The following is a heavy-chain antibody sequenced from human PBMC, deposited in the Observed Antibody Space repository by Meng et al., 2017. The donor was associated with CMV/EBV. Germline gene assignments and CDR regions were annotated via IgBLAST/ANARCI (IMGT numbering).Heavy chain of an antibody. V-gene: IGHV5-51*01. J-gene: IGHJ6*02. Sequence: GESLKISCKGSGYSFTSYWIGWVRQMPGKGLEWMEIIYPGDSDTRYSPSFQGQVTISADKSISTAYLQWSSLRAEDTAVYYCARDAVEYDIWKNYYYYGMDVWGQGTTVTVSS. D-gene: IGHD3-3*01. CDR2: IYPGDSDT. CDR1: GYSFTSYW. CDR3: ARDAVEYDIWKNYYYYGMDV.